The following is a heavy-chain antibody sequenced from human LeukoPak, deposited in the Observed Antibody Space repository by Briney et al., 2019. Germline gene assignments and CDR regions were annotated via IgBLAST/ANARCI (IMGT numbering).Heavy chain of an antibody. Sequence: PGGSLRLSCAASGFTFSSYGMHWVRQAPGKGLEWVAVIWYDGSNKYYADSVKGRFTISRDNSKNTLYLQMNSLRAEDTAVYYCARDAGIVATTMTFDYWGQGTLVTVSS. CDR1: GFTFSSYG. D-gene: IGHD5-12*01. J-gene: IGHJ4*02. V-gene: IGHV3-33*01. CDR3: ARDAGIVATTMTFDY. CDR2: IWYDGSNK.